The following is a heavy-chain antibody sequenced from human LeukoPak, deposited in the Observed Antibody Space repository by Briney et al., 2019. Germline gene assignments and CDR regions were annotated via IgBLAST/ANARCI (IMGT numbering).Heavy chain of an antibody. CDR3: AITARQSYFDY. J-gene: IGHJ4*02. CDR2: IHSDGRST. Sequence: PGGSLRLSCVVSGFTFSTTWMHWVRQAPGKGLVWVSRIHSDGRSTNYADSVKGRFSISRVHAKNTVYLQMNSLRDEDTAVYYCAITARQSYFDYWGQGILVIVSS. V-gene: IGHV3-74*01. CDR1: GFTFSTTW.